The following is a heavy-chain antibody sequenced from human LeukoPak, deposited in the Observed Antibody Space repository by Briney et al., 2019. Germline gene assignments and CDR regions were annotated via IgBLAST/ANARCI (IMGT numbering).Heavy chain of an antibody. CDR3: AKSDGSYYYDSSGGYFDY. D-gene: IGHD3-22*01. CDR1: GFTFSNYD. CDR2: IWFDGSNK. J-gene: IGHJ4*02. Sequence: PGGSLRLSCAASGFTFSNYDMHWVRQAPGKGLEWVAVIWFDGSNKFYADSVKGRFTISRDNSKNTLYLQMNSLRAEDTAVYYCAKSDGSYYYDSSGGYFDYWGQGTLVTVSS. V-gene: IGHV3-30*02.